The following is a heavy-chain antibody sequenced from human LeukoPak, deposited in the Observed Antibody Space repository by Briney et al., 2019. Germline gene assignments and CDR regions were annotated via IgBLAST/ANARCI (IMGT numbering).Heavy chain of an antibody. CDR3: ARGGTYDYVWGSYRNDIAPEAFDI. CDR2: INPNSGGT. J-gene: IGHJ3*02. V-gene: IGHV1-2*06. Sequence: GASVKVSCKASGYTFTGYYMHWVRQAPGQGLEWMGRINPNSGGTNYAQKLQGRVTMTRDTSISTAYMELSRLRSDDTAVYYCARGGTYDYVWGSYRNDIAPEAFDIWGQGTMVTVSS. D-gene: IGHD3-16*02. CDR1: GYTFTGYY.